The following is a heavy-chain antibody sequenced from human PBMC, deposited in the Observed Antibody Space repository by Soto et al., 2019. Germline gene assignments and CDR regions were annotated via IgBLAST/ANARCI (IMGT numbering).Heavy chain of an antibody. CDR1: GFTFSSYS. J-gene: IGHJ2*01. D-gene: IGHD2-21*02. Sequence: EVQLVESGGGLVKPGGSLRLSCAASGFTFSSYSMNWVRQAPGKGLEWVSSISSSSSYIYYADSVKGRFTISRDNAKSSRYLQMNSLRAEDTAVYYCARETIVVVTAIHSWYFDLWGRGTLVTVSS. CDR2: ISSSSSYI. CDR3: ARETIVVVTAIHSWYFDL. V-gene: IGHV3-21*04.